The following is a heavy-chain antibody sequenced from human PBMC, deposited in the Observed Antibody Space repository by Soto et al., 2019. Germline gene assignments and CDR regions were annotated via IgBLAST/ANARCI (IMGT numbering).Heavy chain of an antibody. J-gene: IGHJ4*02. Sequence: PSETLSLTCTVSGGSISSYYWSWIRQPPGKGLEWIGYIYYSGSTNYNPSLKSRVTMSVDTSKNQFSLKLSSVTAADTAVYYCASFRGDFLYDYWGQGTLVTVSS. CDR3: ASFRGDFLYDY. D-gene: IGHD4-17*01. V-gene: IGHV4-59*01. CDR1: GGSISSYY. CDR2: IYYSGST.